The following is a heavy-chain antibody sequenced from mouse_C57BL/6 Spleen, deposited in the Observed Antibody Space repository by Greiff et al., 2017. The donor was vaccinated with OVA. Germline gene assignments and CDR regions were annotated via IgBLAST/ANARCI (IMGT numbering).Heavy chain of an antibody. CDR1: GFTFSDYG. Sequence: EVKLVESGGGLVKPGGSLKLSCAASGFTFSDYGMHWVRQAPEKGLEWVAYISSGSSTIYYADTVKGRFTISRDNAKNTLCLQMTSLMSKDTARYYCARRDYDWFADWGQGTLVTVSA. V-gene: IGHV5-17*01. CDR3: ARRDYDWFAD. D-gene: IGHD2-4*01. CDR2: ISSGSSTI. J-gene: IGHJ3*01.